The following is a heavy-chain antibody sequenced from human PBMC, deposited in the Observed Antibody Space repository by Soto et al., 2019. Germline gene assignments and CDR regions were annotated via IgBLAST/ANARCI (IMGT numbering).Heavy chain of an antibody. D-gene: IGHD6-19*01. CDR2: INAGNGNT. CDR3: ARSIAVAWRAPFDY. V-gene: IGHV1-3*01. CDR1: GYTFTSYA. Sequence: GASEKVSCKASGYTFTSYAMHWVRQAPGQRLEWMGWINAGNGNTKYSQKFQGRVTITRDTSASTAYMELSSLRSEDTAVYYCARSIAVAWRAPFDYWGQGTLVTVSS. J-gene: IGHJ4*02.